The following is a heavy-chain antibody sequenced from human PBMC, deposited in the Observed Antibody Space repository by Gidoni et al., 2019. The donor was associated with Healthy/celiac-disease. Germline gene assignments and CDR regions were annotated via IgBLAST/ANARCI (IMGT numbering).Heavy chain of an antibody. V-gene: IGHV3-74*01. CDR3: ARSGDYGDAFDI. Sequence: EVQLVESGGGLVQPGGSLRLSCAASGFTFSSYWRHWVRHAPGKGLVWVSRIHSDGSSTSYADSVKGRFTISRDNAKNTLYLQMNSLRAEDTAVYYCARSGDYGDAFDIWGQGTMVTVSS. D-gene: IGHD4-17*01. CDR1: GFTFSSYW. J-gene: IGHJ3*02. CDR2: IHSDGSST.